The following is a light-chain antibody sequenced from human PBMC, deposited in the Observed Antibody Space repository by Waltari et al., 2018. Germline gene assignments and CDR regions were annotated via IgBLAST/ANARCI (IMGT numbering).Light chain of an antibody. Sequence: QSALTQPASVSGSPGQSITISCTGTSSAVGNYNLVSWYQQHPGKAPKLMIYEGSKRPAGVSYRFSGSKSGNTASLGISGLQAEDAADYYCCSYAGSSTFEVFGGGTKLTVL. V-gene: IGLV2-23*03. CDR2: EGS. CDR3: CSYAGSSTFEV. J-gene: IGLJ2*01. CDR1: SSAVGNYNL.